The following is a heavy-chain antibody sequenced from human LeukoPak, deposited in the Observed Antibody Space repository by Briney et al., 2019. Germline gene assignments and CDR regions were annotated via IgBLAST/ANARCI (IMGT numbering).Heavy chain of an antibody. J-gene: IGHJ2*01. CDR1: GFTFSSYA. D-gene: IGHD2-15*01. V-gene: IGHV3-23*01. CDR2: ISGSADST. CDR3: AKTLKGVAARHWYFDL. Sequence: GGSLRLSCAASGFTFSSYAMSWVRQAPGKGLEWVSAISGSADSTYYADSVKGRFTISRDNSKNTLYLQMNSLRAEDTAVYYCAKTLKGVAARHWYFDLWGRGILVTVSS.